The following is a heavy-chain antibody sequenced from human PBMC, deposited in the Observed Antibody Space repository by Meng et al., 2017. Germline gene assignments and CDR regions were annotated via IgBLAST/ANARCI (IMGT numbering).Heavy chain of an antibody. CDR1: GFTFSSYE. J-gene: IGHJ3*02. D-gene: IGHD2-15*01. CDR2: ISSSGSTI. V-gene: IGHV3-48*03. Sequence: SVMISCAAAGFTFSSYEMNWVRQARGKGLEWVSYISSSGSTIYYAESVNGRFTISSDNAKNSLYLLRNRLRAEDTALYYCAKDSCSGGSCYIGLLGAFDIWGQGTMVTVSS. CDR3: AKDSCSGGSCYIGLLGAFDI.